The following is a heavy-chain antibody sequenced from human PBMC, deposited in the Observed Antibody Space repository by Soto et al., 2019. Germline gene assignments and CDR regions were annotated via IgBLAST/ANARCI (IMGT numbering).Heavy chain of an antibody. Sequence: QVQLVQSGAEVKKPGASVKVSCQASGYTFTNYAISWVRQAPGQGLEWMGWISASTRNTDQAQNFRGRVTITIDTSTNTANMERRSLRSDDTAVYYCAGCYCSVGSCYACWHFDLWGRGTLVTVSS. CDR2: ISASTRNT. CDR1: GYTFTNYA. J-gene: IGHJ2*01. V-gene: IGHV1-18*01. CDR3: AGCYCSVGSCYACWHFDL. D-gene: IGHD2-15*01.